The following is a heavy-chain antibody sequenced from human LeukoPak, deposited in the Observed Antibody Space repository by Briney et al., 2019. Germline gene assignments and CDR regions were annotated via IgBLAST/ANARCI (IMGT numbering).Heavy chain of an antibody. J-gene: IGHJ6*02. Sequence: GESLKISCKGSGYNFITYWIGWVRQMPGKGLEWMGIIYPSNSDTRYSPSFQGQVTFSADKSISTAYLQWSSLKASDTAMYYCARHRVDSSSPRGMDVWGLGTTVTVSS. V-gene: IGHV5-51*01. CDR3: ARHRVDSSSPRGMDV. CDR1: GYNFITYW. CDR2: IYPSNSDT. D-gene: IGHD6-13*01.